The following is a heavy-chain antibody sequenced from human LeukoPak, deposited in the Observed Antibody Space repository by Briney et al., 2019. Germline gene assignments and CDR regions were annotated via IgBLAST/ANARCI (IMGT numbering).Heavy chain of an antibody. CDR3: ARGFGDAFYP. CDR2: FSGTGDTT. Sequence: GGSLRLSCAASGFIFRNYAMNWVRQAPGKRLEWVSAFSGTGDTTFYADSVKGRFTFSRDNTKNTVDLQMDSLRVDDTAVYYCARGFGDAFYPWGQGNLVTVSS. D-gene: IGHD3-10*01. CDR1: GFIFRNYA. J-gene: IGHJ5*02. V-gene: IGHV3-23*01.